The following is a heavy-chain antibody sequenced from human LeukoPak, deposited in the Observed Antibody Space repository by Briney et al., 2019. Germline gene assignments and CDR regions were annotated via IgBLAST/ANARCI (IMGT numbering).Heavy chain of an antibody. D-gene: IGHD3-9*01. V-gene: IGHV3-21*01. CDR1: GFTFSSYS. CDR2: ISSTSSYI. Sequence: GGSLRLSCAASGFTFSSYSMNWVRQAPAKGLEWVSSISSTSSYIFYADSVKGRFTISRDNAKNSLYLQMNSLRAEDTAVYYCARVLHFDWLSYHWGQGTLVTVAA. J-gene: IGHJ5*02. CDR3: ARVLHFDWLSYH.